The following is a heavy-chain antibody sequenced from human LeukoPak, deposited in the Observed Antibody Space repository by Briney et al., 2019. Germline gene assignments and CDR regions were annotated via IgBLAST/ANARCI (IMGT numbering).Heavy chain of an antibody. J-gene: IGHJ6*03. V-gene: IGHV4-34*01. CDR3: ARGGFTTGFYENYQYFYHMDV. D-gene: IGHD6-19*01. Sequence: SETLSLTCAVYGGSFSDYYWSWIRQSPGKGLEWIGEINHSGSTNYQPSLKGRVIISVDTSKNQFSLKLTSVTAADAAVYFCARGGFTTGFYENYQYFYHMDVWGQGTLVTVSS. CDR1: GGSFSDYY. CDR2: INHSGST.